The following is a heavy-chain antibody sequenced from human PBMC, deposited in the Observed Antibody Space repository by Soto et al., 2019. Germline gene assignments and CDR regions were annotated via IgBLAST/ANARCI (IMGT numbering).Heavy chain of an antibody. V-gene: IGHV3-48*02. D-gene: IGHD2-8*01. CDR2: ITGSSTTI. CDR3: ARDNGMAGSFDP. J-gene: IGHJ5*02. Sequence: EVQLVESGGGLVQPGGSLRLSCAASGFTFSTYSMNWVRQAPGKGLEWISYITGSSTTIYYADSVKGLFTISRDNAKNSLYLQMNNLRDEDTAMYYCARDNGMAGSFDPWGQGTLVTVSS. CDR1: GFTFSTYS.